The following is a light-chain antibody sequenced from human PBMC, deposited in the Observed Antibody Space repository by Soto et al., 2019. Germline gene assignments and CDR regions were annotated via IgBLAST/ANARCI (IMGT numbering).Light chain of an antibody. J-gene: IGKJ1*01. CDR3: QQYNTFST. CDR1: QSISSW. CDR2: DGS. Sequence: DIQMTQSPSTLSASVGDRVTITCRASQSISSWLAWYQQKPGKAPKLLIYDGSTLESGVPSRFSGSGSGTEFTLTLSSLQPDDFATYYCQQYNTFSTFGQGTKVDIK. V-gene: IGKV1-5*01.